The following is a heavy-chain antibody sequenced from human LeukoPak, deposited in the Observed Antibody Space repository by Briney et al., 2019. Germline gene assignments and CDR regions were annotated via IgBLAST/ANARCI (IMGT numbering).Heavy chain of an antibody. J-gene: IGHJ2*01. CDR1: GGSINSSSSY. D-gene: IGHD3-22*01. CDR2: IYYSGST. CDR3: ARYESSAYGIDV. Sequence: SETLSLTCTVSGGSINSSSSYWGWIRQPPGMGLEWIGSIYYSGSTYYNPSLKSRVIISVDTSKNQFSLKVSSVAAADTAVYYCARYESSAYGIDVWGRGTLVTVSS. V-gene: IGHV4-39*01.